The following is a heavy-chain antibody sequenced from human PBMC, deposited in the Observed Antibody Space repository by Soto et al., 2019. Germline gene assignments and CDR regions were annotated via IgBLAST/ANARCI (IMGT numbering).Heavy chain of an antibody. Sequence: PSETLSLTCAVYGGSFSGYYWSWIRQPPGKGLEWIGEINHSGSTNYNPSLKSRVTISVDTSKNQFSLKLSSVTAADTAVYYCASGRRVVVPAAIFHYCYYGMDGWCQGTRVTVSS. CDR3: ASGRRVVVPAAIFHYCYYGMDG. V-gene: IGHV4-34*01. CDR2: INHSGST. J-gene: IGHJ6*02. D-gene: IGHD2-2*01. CDR1: GGSFSGYY.